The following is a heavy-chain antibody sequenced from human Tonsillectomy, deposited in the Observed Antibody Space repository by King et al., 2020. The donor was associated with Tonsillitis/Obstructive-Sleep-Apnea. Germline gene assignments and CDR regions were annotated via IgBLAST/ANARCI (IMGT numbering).Heavy chain of an antibody. CDR2: VSGTGGRT. D-gene: IGHD2-2*01. Sequence: VQLVESGGGLVQPGGSLRLSCVASGFTFRNYAMSWVRQAPGKGLEWVSAVSGTGGRTYYADSVKGRFTISRDNSMDTLYVQMNSLRAEDTAVYYCTKSVFGVPAANDAFDIWGQGTMVTVSS. V-gene: IGHV3-23*04. CDR3: TKSVFGVPAANDAFDI. J-gene: IGHJ3*02. CDR1: GFTFRNYA.